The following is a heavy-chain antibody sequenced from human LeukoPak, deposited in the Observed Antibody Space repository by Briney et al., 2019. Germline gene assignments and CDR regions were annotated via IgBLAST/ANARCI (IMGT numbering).Heavy chain of an antibody. V-gene: IGHV1-2*02. CDR3: AAAQDIVVVPASPLTNWFDP. CDR2: INPNSGGT. D-gene: IGHD2-2*01. CDR1: GYTFTGYY. J-gene: IGHJ5*02. Sequence: ASVKVSCKASGYTFTGYYMHWVRQAPGQGLGWMGWINPNSGGTNYAQKFQGRVTMTRDTSISTAYMELSRLRSDDTAVYYCAAAQDIVVVPASPLTNWFDPWGQGTLATVSS.